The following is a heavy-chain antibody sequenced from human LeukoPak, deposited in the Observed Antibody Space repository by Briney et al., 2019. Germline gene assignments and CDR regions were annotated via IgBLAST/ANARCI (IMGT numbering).Heavy chain of an antibody. Sequence: ASVKVSCTAYGTTFPSYDINWLRQATGQGLEWMGWMNPNSGNTGYAQKFKGRVTITRNTSISTAYMELSSLRSEDTAVYYCARARPTTKWERHCPHWFDPWGQGTLVTVSS. CDR2: MNPNSGNT. CDR1: GTTFPSYD. V-gene: IGHV1-8*02. J-gene: IGHJ5*02. D-gene: IGHD1-26*01. CDR3: ARARPTTKWERHCPHWFDP.